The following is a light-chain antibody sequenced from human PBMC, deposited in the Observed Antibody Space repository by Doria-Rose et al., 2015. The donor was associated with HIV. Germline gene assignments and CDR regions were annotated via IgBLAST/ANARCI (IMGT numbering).Light chain of an antibody. Sequence: DIQVTQSPESLGMSLGERATLNCKSNQSLLYTSKNYLAWYQRKPGQPTNLLIYWPSTRQSGVPARFSGSGSGTDFTLTISSLEAEDVAVYYCQQYYDTPSFGPGTTVDIK. CDR1: QSLLYTSKNY. CDR3: QQYYDTPS. J-gene: IGKJ3*01. CDR2: WPS. V-gene: IGKV4-1*01.